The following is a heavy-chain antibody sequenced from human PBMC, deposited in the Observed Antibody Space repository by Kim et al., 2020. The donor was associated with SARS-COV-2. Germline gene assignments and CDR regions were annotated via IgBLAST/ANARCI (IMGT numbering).Heavy chain of an antibody. CDR1: GGTFSSYA. D-gene: IGHD5-18*01. Sequence: SVKVSCKASGGTFSSYAISWVRQAPGQGLEWMGGIIPIFGTANYAQKFQGRVTITADESTSTAYMELSSLRSEDTAVYYCARDPGYSYGYRYWYFDLWGRGTLVTVSS. V-gene: IGHV1-69*13. J-gene: IGHJ2*01. CDR2: IIPIFGTA. CDR3: ARDPGYSYGYRYWYFDL.